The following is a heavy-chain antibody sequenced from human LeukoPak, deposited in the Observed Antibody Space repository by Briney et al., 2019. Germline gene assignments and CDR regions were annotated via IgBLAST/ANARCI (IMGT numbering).Heavy chain of an antibody. CDR3: ARDRGQLAVYYNYGMDV. CDR1: GFTFSNFP. Sequence: GRSLRLSCAASGFTFSNFPMHRVRQAPGKGLEWVAFISYDGGNKNYADSVEGRFTISRDNSKNTLFLQMNSLRDEDTAVYYCARDRGQLAVYYNYGMDVWGQGTTVTVSS. CDR2: ISYDGGNK. V-gene: IGHV3-30-3*01. D-gene: IGHD3-10*01. J-gene: IGHJ6*02.